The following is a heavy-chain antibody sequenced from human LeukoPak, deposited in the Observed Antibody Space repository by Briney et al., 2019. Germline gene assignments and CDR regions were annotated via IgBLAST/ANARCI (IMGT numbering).Heavy chain of an antibody. CDR2: IYHSGST. V-gene: IGHV4-30-2*01. CDR1: GGSISSGGYS. J-gene: IGHJ3*02. Sequence: SSETLSLTCAVSGGSISSGGYSWSWIRQPPGKGLEWIGYIYHSGSTYYNPSLKSRVTISVDRSKNQFSLKLSSVTAADTAVYYCASGIAARDDAFDIWGQGTMVTVSS. D-gene: IGHD6-6*01. CDR3: ASGIAARDDAFDI.